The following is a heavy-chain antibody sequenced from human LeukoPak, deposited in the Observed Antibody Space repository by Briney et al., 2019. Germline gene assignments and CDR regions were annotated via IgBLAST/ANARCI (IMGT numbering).Heavy chain of an antibody. CDR3: ARELPFDY. CDR1: GFTFSGNW. D-gene: IGHD2-21*02. J-gene: IGHJ4*01. Sequence: GGSLRLSCAASGFTFSGNWMHWVRQAPGRGLVWVSRINSDGSTTTYADFVKGRFTISRDNAKNTLYLQMNSLRAEDTAVYYCARELPFDYWGHGTLVTVSS. CDR2: INSDGSTT. V-gene: IGHV3-74*01.